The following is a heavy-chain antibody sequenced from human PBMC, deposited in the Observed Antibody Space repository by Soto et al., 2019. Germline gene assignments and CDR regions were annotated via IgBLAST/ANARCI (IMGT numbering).Heavy chain of an antibody. CDR3: ARTTAVPNTLRSRYFFDY. CDR1: GGSVSDKTYY. CDR2: GYYSGTT. Sequence: SETLSLTCSVSGGSVSDKTYYWSWIRQPPGKRLEWIGYGYYSGTTNYNPSLTSRVTISVDLSKNRFSLRLSSVTTADTALYYCARTTAVPNTLRSRYFFDYWGQGTLVTVSS. V-gene: IGHV4-61*01. J-gene: IGHJ4*02. D-gene: IGHD4-17*01.